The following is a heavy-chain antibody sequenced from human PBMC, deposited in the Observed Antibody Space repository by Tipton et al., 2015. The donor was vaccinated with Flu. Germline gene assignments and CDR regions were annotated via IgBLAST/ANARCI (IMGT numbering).Heavy chain of an antibody. D-gene: IGHD4-11*01. J-gene: IGHJ5*02. CDR3: ARETLTTEDTPFDP. Sequence: TLSLTCAVYGGSFSGYYWSWIRQPPGKGLEWIGEINHSGSTNYNPSLKSRVTISVDTSKNQFSLKLSSVTAADTAVYYCARETLTTEDTPFDPWGQGTLVTVSS. CDR2: INHSGST. V-gene: IGHV4-34*01. CDR1: GGSFSGYY.